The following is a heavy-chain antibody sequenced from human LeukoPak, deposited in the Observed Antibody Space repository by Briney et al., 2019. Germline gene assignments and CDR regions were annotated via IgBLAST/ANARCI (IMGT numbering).Heavy chain of an antibody. Sequence: ASVKVSCKASGYTFTSYDINWVRQATGQGLEWMGWMNPNSGNTGYAQKFQGRATMTRNTSISTAHMELSSLRSEDTAVYYCARGPPRIAAAGTNWFDPWGQGTLVTVSS. V-gene: IGHV1-8*01. D-gene: IGHD6-13*01. CDR2: MNPNSGNT. J-gene: IGHJ5*02. CDR3: ARGPPRIAAAGTNWFDP. CDR1: GYTFTSYD.